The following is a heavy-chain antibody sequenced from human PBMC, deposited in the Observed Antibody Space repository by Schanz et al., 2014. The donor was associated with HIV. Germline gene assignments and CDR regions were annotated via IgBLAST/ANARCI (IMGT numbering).Heavy chain of an antibody. D-gene: IGHD2-2*01. CDR1: GYAFTDYF. CDR3: ARMSPSSTSYGDAFDV. CDR2: MNPNSGYT. Sequence: QVQLVQSGAEVKKPGASVKVSCRASGYAFTDYFIHWVRQAPGQGLEWMGWMNPNSGYTGYAQKFQGRVTMTRHTPTSTAYMELSSLRSDDTAVYYCARMSPSSTSYGDAFDVWGQGTMITVSS. J-gene: IGHJ3*01. V-gene: IGHV1-8*02.